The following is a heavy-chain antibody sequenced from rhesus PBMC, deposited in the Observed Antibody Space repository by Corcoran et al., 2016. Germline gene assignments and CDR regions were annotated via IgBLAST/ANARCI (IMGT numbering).Heavy chain of an antibody. V-gene: IGHV4-76*01. CDR3: ARRLAAASDAFDF. CDR2: IDCRSGNT. D-gene: IGHD6-43*01. Sequence: QVQLQESGPGLVKPSETLYLTCAVSGGSIRGSYDWSWIRQPPGKGLEWIGYIDCRSGNTNHNPSLKNRVTISKDTSKNQFSLKLSSVTAADTAVYYCARRLAAASDAFDFWGQGLRVTVSS. J-gene: IGHJ3*01. CDR1: GGSIRGSYD.